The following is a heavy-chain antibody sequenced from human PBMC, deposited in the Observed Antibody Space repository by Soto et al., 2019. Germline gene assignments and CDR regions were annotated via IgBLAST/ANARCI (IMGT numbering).Heavy chain of an antibody. J-gene: IGHJ6*02. CDR3: ARDRERYCSGGSCYYGMDV. CDR2: IIPILGIA. Sequence: QVQLVQSGAEVKKPGSSVKVSCKASGGTFSSYTISWVRQAPGQGLEWMGRIIPILGIANYAQKFQGRVTITADKSTSTAYMDLSSLRSEDTAVYYCARDRERYCSGGSCYYGMDVWGQGTTVTVSS. D-gene: IGHD2-15*01. CDR1: GGTFSSYT. V-gene: IGHV1-69*08.